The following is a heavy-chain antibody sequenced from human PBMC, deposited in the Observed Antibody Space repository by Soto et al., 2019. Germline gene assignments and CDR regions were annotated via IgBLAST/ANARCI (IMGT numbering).Heavy chain of an antibody. J-gene: IGHJ4*02. CDR3: ARDRSRYYDSSGNLDY. V-gene: IGHV1-69*13. Sequence: GASVKVSCKASGGTFSSYAISWVRQAPGQGLEWMGEIIPIFGTANYAQKFQGRVXITADESTSTAYMELSSLRSEDTAVYYCARDRSRYYDSSGNLDYWGQXXLVTVSS. D-gene: IGHD3-22*01. CDR2: IIPIFGTA. CDR1: GGTFSSYA.